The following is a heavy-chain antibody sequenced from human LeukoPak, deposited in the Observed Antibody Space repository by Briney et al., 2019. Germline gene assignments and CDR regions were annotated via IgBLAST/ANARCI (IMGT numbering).Heavy chain of an antibody. J-gene: IGHJ5*02. Sequence: SETLSLTCTVSGASITTYYWSWIRQPPGKRLEWIAYMYYSGSPNYNPSLKSRVSMSVDTSENQFSLKLSSVTAADTAVYYCARVDGGYCSGGYSYANRFDPWGQGTLVTVSS. CDR3: ARVDGGYCSGGYSYANRFDP. CDR2: MYYSGSP. V-gene: IGHV4-59*01. D-gene: IGHD2-15*01. CDR1: GASITTYY.